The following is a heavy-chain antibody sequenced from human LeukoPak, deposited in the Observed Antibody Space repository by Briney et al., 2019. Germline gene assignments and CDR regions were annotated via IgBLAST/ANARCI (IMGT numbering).Heavy chain of an antibody. D-gene: IGHD3-10*02. CDR1: GITFSSYA. CDR2: ISSSGSTI. Sequence: GGSLRLSCAASGITFSSYAMSWVRQAPGKGLEWVSYISSSGSTIYYADSVKGRFTISRDNAKNSLYLQMNSLRAEDTAVYYCAELGITMIGGVWGKGTTVTISS. J-gene: IGHJ6*04. V-gene: IGHV3-48*03. CDR3: AELGITMIGGV.